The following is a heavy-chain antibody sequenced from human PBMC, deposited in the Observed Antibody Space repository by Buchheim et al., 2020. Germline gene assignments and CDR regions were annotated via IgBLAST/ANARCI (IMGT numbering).Heavy chain of an antibody. V-gene: IGHV3-33*01. J-gene: IGHJ4*02. CDR3: ARVDGSDFWSGFYPD. CDR2: IWYDGSNK. D-gene: IGHD3-3*01. Sequence: QVQLVESGGGVVQPGRSLRLSCAASGFTFSSYGMHWVRQAPGKGLEWVAVIWYDGSNKYYADSVKGRFTISRGNSKNTLYLQMNSLRAEDTAVYYCARVDGSDFWSGFYPDWGQGTL. CDR1: GFTFSSYG.